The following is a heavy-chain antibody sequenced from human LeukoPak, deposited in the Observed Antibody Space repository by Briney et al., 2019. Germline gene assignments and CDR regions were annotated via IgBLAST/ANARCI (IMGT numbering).Heavy chain of an antibody. CDR1: GGSISSYY. J-gene: IGHJ4*02. CDR2: IYYSGST. CDR3: ARLPPYTVSPRYFDY. V-gene: IGHV4-59*08. Sequence: SETLSLTCTVSGGSISSYYWSWIRQPPGKGLEWIGYIYYSGSTNYNPSLKSRVTISVDTSKNQFSLELSSVTAADTAVYYCARLPPYTVSPRYFDYWGQGTLVTVSS. D-gene: IGHD4-17*01.